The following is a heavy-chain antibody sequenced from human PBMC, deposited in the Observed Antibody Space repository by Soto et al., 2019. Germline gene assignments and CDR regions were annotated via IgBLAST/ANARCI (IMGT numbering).Heavy chain of an antibody. D-gene: IGHD6-13*01. CDR1: GYTFTSYY. Sequence: ASVKVSCKASGYTFTSYYMHWVRQAPGQGLEWMGIINPSGGSTSYAQKFQGRVTMTRDTSTSTVYMELSSLRSEDTAVYYCARDPIRGAAAGPYDAFDIWGQGTMVTV. CDR2: INPSGGST. J-gene: IGHJ3*02. V-gene: IGHV1-46*01. CDR3: ARDPIRGAAAGPYDAFDI.